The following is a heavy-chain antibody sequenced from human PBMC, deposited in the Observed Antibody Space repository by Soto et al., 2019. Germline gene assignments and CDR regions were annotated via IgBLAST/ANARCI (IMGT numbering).Heavy chain of an antibody. CDR3: ARILVPSTMGWFDP. V-gene: IGHV1-2*02. CDR2: INPNSGVT. CDR1: GYTFTGYY. Sequence: ASVKVSCKASGYTFTGYYIHWVRQAPGLGLEWMGWINPNSGVTNYAQNFQGRVTMTRDASISAAYMELNRLRSDDTAVYYCARILVPSTMGWFDPWGQGTLVTVSS. J-gene: IGHJ5*02. D-gene: IGHD2-2*01.